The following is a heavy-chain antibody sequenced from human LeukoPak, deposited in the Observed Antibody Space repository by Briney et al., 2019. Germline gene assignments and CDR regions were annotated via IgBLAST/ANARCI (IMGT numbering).Heavy chain of an antibody. V-gene: IGHV4-59*01. CDR2: IYYSGST. CDR3: ARNYYDSSGHDAFDI. D-gene: IGHD3-22*01. Sequence: SETLSLTCTVSGGSISSYYWSWIRQPPGKGLEWIGYIYYSGSTNYNPSLKSRVTISVDTSKNQFSLKLSSVTAADTAVYYCARNYYDSSGHDAFDIWGQGTMVTVSS. J-gene: IGHJ3*02. CDR1: GGSISSYY.